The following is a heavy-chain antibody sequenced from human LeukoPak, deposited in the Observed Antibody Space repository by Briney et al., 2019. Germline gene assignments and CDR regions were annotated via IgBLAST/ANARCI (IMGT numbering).Heavy chain of an antibody. CDR1: GFTFSSYA. CDR2: ISGSGGST. J-gene: IGHJ6*02. CDR3: AGAQGAYYYYYGMDV. Sequence: PGGSLRLSCAASGFTFSSYAMSWVRQAPGKGLEWVSAISGSGGSTYYADSVKGRFTISRDNSKNTLYLQMNSLRAEDTAVYYCAGAQGAYYYYYGMDVWGQGTTVTVSS. V-gene: IGHV3-23*01.